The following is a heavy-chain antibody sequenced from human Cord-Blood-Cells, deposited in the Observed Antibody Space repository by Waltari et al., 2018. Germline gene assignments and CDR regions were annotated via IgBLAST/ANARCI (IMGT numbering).Heavy chain of an antibody. V-gene: IGHV5-10-1*01. CDR1: GYSFTSYW. CDR2: IERSDSYT. D-gene: IGHD1-1*01. CDR3: ARHTLYNWNDRSYYFDY. J-gene: IGHJ4*02. Sequence: EVQLVQSGAEVKKPGESLRISCKGSGYSFTSYWISWVRQMPGKGLEWMGRIERSDSYTNYSPSFQGHVTISADKSISTAYLQWSSLKASDTAMYYCARHTLYNWNDRSYYFDYWGQGTLVTVSS.